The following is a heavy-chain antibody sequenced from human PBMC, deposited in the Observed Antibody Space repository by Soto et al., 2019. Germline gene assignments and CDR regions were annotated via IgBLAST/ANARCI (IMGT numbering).Heavy chain of an antibody. J-gene: IGHJ5*02. CDR1: GGSISSSSYY. CDR2: IYYSGST. Sequence: PSETLSLTCTVSGGSISSSSYYWGWIRQPPGKGLEWIGSIYYSGSTYYNPSLKSRVTISVDTSKNQFSLKLSSVTAADTAVYYFARFIIVGATTWFHPWGQGTLVTVSS. CDR3: ARFIIVGATTWFHP. D-gene: IGHD1-26*01. V-gene: IGHV4-39*01.